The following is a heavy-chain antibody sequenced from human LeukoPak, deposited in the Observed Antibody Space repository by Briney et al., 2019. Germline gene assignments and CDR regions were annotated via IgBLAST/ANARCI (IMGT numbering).Heavy chain of an antibody. Sequence: PSETLSLTCTVSGVSMSNYYWSWIRQPPGKGLEWIGYIYFSGSSNYNPSLKSRVTMSVDTSKNQFSLKLSSVTAADTSVYYCARHVRSGYKFLDYWGQGNLVTVSS. V-gene: IGHV4-59*08. D-gene: IGHD5-12*01. J-gene: IGHJ4*02. CDR3: ARHVRSGYKFLDY. CDR1: GVSMSNYY. CDR2: IYFSGSS.